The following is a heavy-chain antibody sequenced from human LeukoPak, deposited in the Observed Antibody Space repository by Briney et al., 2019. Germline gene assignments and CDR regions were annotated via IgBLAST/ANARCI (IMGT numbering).Heavy chain of an antibody. CDR3: ARGVRILMSYGMDV. Sequence: ASVKVSCKASGYTFTGYDINWVRQATGQGLEWMGWMNPNSGNTGYAQKFQGRVTMTRNTSISTAYMELSSLRSEDTAVYYCARGVRILMSYGMDVWGQGTTVTVSS. D-gene: IGHD3-3*01. CDR2: MNPNSGNT. J-gene: IGHJ6*02. CDR1: GYTFTGYD. V-gene: IGHV1-8*01.